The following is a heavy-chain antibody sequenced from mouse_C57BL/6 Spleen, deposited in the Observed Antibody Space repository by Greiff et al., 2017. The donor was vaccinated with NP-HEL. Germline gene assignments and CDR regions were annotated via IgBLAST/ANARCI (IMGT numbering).Heavy chain of an antibody. Sequence: VQLQESGAELVRPGASVTLSCKASGYTFTDYEMHWVKQTPVHGLEWIGAIDPETGGTAYNQKFKGKAILTADKSSSTAYMELRSLTSEDSAVYYCTRRWLLRPFAYWGQVTLVTVSA. D-gene: IGHD2-3*01. CDR1: GYTFTDYE. CDR2: IDPETGGT. CDR3: TRRWLLRPFAY. V-gene: IGHV1-15*01. J-gene: IGHJ3*01.